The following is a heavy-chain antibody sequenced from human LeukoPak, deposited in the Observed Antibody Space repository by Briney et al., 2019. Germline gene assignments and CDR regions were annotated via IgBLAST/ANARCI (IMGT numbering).Heavy chain of an antibody. J-gene: IGHJ3*02. CDR2: IWYDGKDK. D-gene: IGHD5-24*01. CDR3: ARRDGQDAFDI. Sequence: GGSLRLSCAASGFTFSSYAMHWVRQAPGKGLEWVAVIWYDGKDKEYADSVKGRFIISRDNSKNTLYLQMNSLRTEDTAVYYCARRDGQDAFDIWGQGTMVTISS. CDR1: GFTFSSYA. V-gene: IGHV3-33*08.